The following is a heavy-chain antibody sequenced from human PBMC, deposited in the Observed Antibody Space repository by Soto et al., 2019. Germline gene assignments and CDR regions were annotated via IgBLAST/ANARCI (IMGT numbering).Heavy chain of an antibody. CDR3: AKGLARWNYVDY. Sequence: GGSLRLSCAASGFTFDDYAMHWVRQAPGKGLEWVSGISWNSGSIGYADSVKGRFTISRDNAKNSLYLQMNSLRAEDTALYYCAKGLARWNYVDYWGQGTLVTVSS. CDR1: GFTFDDYA. V-gene: IGHV3-9*01. CDR2: ISWNSGSI. J-gene: IGHJ4*02. D-gene: IGHD6-19*01.